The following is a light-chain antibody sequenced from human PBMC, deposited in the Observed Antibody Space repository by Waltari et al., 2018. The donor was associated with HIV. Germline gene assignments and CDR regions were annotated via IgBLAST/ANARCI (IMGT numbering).Light chain of an antibody. J-gene: IGLJ2*01. CDR3: CAYAGSTTYVI. Sequence: QSALTQPASVSGSPGQSITISCTGTSRDVGGYNLVSWYQQHPCKAPKLMIYEVSKRPSGVSNRFSGSKSGNTASLTISGLQAEDEADYYCCAYAGSTTYVIFGGGTKLTVL. CDR2: EVS. V-gene: IGLV2-23*02. CDR1: SRDVGGYNL.